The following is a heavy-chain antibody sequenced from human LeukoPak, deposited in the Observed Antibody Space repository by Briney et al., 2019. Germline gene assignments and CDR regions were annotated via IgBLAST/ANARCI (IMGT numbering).Heavy chain of an antibody. V-gene: IGHV1-18*01. CDR3: QITSSGYYYSHFDY. D-gene: IGHD3-22*01. Sequence: ASVKVSCKASGYTFTSYGISWVRQAPGQGLEWMGWISAYNGNTNYAQKLQGRVTMTTDTSTSTAYMELRSLRSDDTAVYYCQITSSGYYYSHFDYWGQGTLVTVSS. J-gene: IGHJ4*02. CDR1: GYTFTSYG. CDR2: ISAYNGNT.